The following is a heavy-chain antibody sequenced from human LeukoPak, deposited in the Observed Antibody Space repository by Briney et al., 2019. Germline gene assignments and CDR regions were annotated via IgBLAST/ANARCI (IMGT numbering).Heavy chain of an antibody. V-gene: IGHV4-34*01. Sequence: SETLSLTCVVYGGSFSDYYWSWIRQPPGKGLEWIGEINDGGITNYNPSLKSRVTISVDTSKNQFSLKLSSVTAADTAVYYCAREWNCSGGSCYSEPYFDYWGQGTLVTVSS. CDR1: GGSFSDYY. J-gene: IGHJ4*02. CDR3: AREWNCSGGSCYSEPYFDY. D-gene: IGHD2-15*01. CDR2: INDGGIT.